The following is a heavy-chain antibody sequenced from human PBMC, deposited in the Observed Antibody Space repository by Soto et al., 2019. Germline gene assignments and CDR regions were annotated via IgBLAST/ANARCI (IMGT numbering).Heavy chain of an antibody. CDR3: ARDDCGGSRCSYYYGMDV. D-gene: IGHD2-15*01. CDR2: IYYSGST. CDR1: GGSISSGDSY. V-gene: IGHV4-30-4*01. Sequence: SETLSLTCTVSGGSISSGDSYWSWIRQPPGKGLEWIGYIYYSGSTFYHPSLESRVTISVDTSKNQFSLKLSSVTAADTAVYYCARDDCGGSRCSYYYGMDVWGQGTTVTVSS. J-gene: IGHJ6*02.